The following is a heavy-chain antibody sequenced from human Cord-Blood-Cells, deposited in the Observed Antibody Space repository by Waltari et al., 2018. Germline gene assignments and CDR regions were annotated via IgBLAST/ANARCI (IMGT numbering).Heavy chain of an antibody. CDR3: TTDLDTMVRGVDY. Sequence: EVQLVESGGGLVKPGGSLRLSCAASGFTFSNAWMSWVRQAPGNGLEWVGRIKSKTDGGTTDYAAPVKGRFTISRDDSKNTLYLQMNSLKTEDTAVYYCTTDLDTMVRGVDYWGQGTLVTVSS. D-gene: IGHD3-10*01. J-gene: IGHJ4*02. CDR1: GFTFSNAW. CDR2: IKSKTDGGTT. V-gene: IGHV3-15*01.